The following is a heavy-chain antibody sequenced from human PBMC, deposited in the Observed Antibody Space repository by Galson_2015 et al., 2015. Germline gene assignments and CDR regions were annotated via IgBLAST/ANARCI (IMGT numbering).Heavy chain of an antibody. J-gene: IGHJ4*02. D-gene: IGHD1-26*01. Sequence: SLRLSCAASGFIFSSYSMNWVRQAPGKGLEWVSYISSSSSIIYYADSVKGRFTISRDNAKNSLYLQVNSLRDEDTAVYYCARYSGYAGFGYWGQGTLVTVSS. CDR1: GFIFSSYS. CDR2: ISSSSSII. CDR3: ARYSGYAGFGY. V-gene: IGHV3-48*02.